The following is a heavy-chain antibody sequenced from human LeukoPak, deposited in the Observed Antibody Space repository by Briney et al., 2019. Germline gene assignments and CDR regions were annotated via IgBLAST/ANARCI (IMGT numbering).Heavy chain of an antibody. CDR3: ARGGFYCGGDCYVDY. Sequence: KPSETLSLTCGVSGGSIGGYYWSWIRQPPGKGLEWIGEINHSGSTNYNPSLKSRVTISVDTSKNQFSLKLSSVTAADTAVYYCARGGFYCGGDCYVDYWGQGTLVTVSS. V-gene: IGHV4-34*01. CDR1: GGSIGGYY. J-gene: IGHJ4*02. CDR2: INHSGST. D-gene: IGHD2-21*02.